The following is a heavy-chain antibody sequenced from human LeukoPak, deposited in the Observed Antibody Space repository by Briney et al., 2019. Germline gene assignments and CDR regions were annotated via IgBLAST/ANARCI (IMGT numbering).Heavy chain of an antibody. CDR2: IGDSGEIE. V-gene: IGHV3-23*01. CDR3: AKGYSSGWTPFDY. D-gene: IGHD6-19*01. Sequence: GGSLRLSCAASGLIFSGHAMSWVRQAPGKGLEWVSGIGDSGEIERYADSVKGRFTISRDNFRNTVYLEMRSLRPEDTAVYYCAKGYSSGWTPFDYWGQGTQITVSS. J-gene: IGHJ4*02. CDR1: GLIFSGHA.